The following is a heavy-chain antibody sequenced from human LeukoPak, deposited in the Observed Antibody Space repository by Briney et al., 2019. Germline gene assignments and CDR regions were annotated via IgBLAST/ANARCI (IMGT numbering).Heavy chain of an antibody. Sequence: ASVKVSCKASGYTFTGYYMHWVRQAPGQGLEWMGWINPNSGGTNYAQKFQGRVTMTRDTSISTAYMELSRLRSDDTAVYYCARGLRYFDWLAWWFDPWGQGTLVTVSS. CDR2: INPNSGGT. J-gene: IGHJ5*02. CDR3: ARGLRYFDWLAWWFDP. V-gene: IGHV1-2*02. CDR1: GYTFTGYY. D-gene: IGHD3-9*01.